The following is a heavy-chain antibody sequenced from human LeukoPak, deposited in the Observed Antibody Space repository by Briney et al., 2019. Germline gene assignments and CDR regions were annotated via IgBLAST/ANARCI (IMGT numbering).Heavy chain of an antibody. Sequence: PSETLSLTCAVSGYSISSGYYWGWIRQPPGKGLEWIGSIYHSGSTYYNPSLKGRVAISVDTSKNQFSLKLSSVTAADTAVYYCARVSSVTMIVVVIRHYYYYYYMDVWGKGTTVTVSS. J-gene: IGHJ6*03. CDR1: GYSISSGYY. CDR2: IYHSGST. CDR3: ARVSSVTMIVVVIRHYYYYYYMDV. V-gene: IGHV4-38-2*01. D-gene: IGHD3-22*01.